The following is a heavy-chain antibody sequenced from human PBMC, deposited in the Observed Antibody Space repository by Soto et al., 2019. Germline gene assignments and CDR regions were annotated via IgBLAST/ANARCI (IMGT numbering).Heavy chain of an antibody. CDR1: GGSISSSNW. CDR3: ARVLASGSCLDY. V-gene: IGHV4-4*02. CDR2: IYHSGST. Sequence: SSETLSLTCAVSGGSISSSNWWSWVRQPPGKGLEWIGEIYHSGSTNYNPSLKSRVTISVDKSKNQFSLKLSSVTAADTAVYYCARVLASGSCLDYWGQGTLVTVSS. J-gene: IGHJ4*02. D-gene: IGHD1-26*01.